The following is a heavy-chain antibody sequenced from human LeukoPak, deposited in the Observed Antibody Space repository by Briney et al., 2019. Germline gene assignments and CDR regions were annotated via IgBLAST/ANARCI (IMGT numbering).Heavy chain of an antibody. CDR3: ARVAQTPSCYDY. J-gene: IGHJ4*02. V-gene: IGHV1-2*02. CDR1: GXTFTGYY. CDR2: INPNSGGT. Sequence: AXVKVSCKASGXTFTGYYMHWVRQAPGQGLEWMGWINPNSGGTNYAQKFQGRVTMTRDTSISTAYMELSRLRSDDTAVYYCARVAQTPSCYDYWGQGTLVTVSS. D-gene: IGHD2-15*01.